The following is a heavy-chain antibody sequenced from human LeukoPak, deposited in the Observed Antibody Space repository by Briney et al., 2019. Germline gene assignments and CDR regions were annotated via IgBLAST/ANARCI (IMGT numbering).Heavy chain of an antibody. CDR1: GYTFTSYG. CDR2: INPNSGGT. J-gene: IGHJ6*02. D-gene: IGHD2-2*01. CDR3: AREKVRQSGMDV. V-gene: IGHV1-2*06. Sequence: ASVKVSCKASGYTFTSYGISWVRQAPGQGLEWMGRINPNSGGTNYAQKFQGRVTMTRDTSISTAYMELSRLRSDDTAVYYCAREKVRQSGMDVWGQGTTVTVSS.